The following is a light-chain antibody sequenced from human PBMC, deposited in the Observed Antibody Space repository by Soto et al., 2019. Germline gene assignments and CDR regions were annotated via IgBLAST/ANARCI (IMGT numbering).Light chain of an antibody. V-gene: IGKV1-5*01. CDR2: EAS. Sequence: DIQMTQSPSTVSASVRDRVTITCRASQSISTWLAWYQQKPGQAPNLLIYEASKLQSGVPSRFSGSGSGTEFTLTISSLQPDDSATYYCQQFDGYPYTFGQGTKLEIK. CDR3: QQFDGYPYT. J-gene: IGKJ2*01. CDR1: QSISTW.